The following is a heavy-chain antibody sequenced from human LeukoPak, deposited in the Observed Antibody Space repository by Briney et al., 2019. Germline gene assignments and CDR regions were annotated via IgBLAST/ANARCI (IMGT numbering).Heavy chain of an antibody. CDR1: GGTFSSYA. Sequence: SVTVSCKASGGTFSSYAISWVRQAPGQGLEWMGGIIPIFGTANYAQKFQGRVTITTDESTSTAYMELSSLRSEDTAVYYCARGATISIGAFDIWGQGTMVTVSS. V-gene: IGHV1-69*05. CDR2: IIPIFGTA. CDR3: ARGATISIGAFDI. J-gene: IGHJ3*02. D-gene: IGHD5-12*01.